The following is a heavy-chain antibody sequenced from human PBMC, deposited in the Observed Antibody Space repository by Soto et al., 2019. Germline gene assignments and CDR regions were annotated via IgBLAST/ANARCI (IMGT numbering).Heavy chain of an antibody. D-gene: IGHD5-12*01. Sequence: SSETLSLTCAVYGGSFSGYSWNWIRQPPGKGLEWIGEINHSVSTNYNPSLKSRVTISLDTSKNQFSLGLTSLTAADTAVYFCARAPQIVAMGRPFDYWGQGILVTVSS. CDR3: ARAPQIVAMGRPFDY. J-gene: IGHJ4*02. V-gene: IGHV4-34*01. CDR1: GGSFSGYS. CDR2: INHSVST.